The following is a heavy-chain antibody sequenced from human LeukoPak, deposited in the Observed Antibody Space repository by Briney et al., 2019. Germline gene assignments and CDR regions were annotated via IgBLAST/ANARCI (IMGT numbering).Heavy chain of an antibody. CDR3: ARDLTSEWELLN. CDR2: IKTDGSST. D-gene: IGHD1-26*01. CDR1: GFTFSSYW. V-gene: IGHV3-74*01. J-gene: IGHJ4*02. Sequence: GGSLRLSCAVSGFTFSSYWMHWVRQAPGKGPVWVSRIKTDGSSTSYADSVKGRFTISRDNAKNTLYLQMNSLRAEDTAVYYCARDLTSEWELLNWGQGTLVTVSS.